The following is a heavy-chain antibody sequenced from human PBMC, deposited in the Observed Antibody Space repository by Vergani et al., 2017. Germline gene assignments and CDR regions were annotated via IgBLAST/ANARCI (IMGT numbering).Heavy chain of an antibody. CDR3: AKDPRLKEDYYYYYRDV. J-gene: IGHJ6*03. CDR1: GFSFTSYG. Sequence: QVRLVESGGGVVQPGRSLRLSCAASGFSFTSYGMHWVRQPPGKGLEWVAVISHDGNKKYYVDSVKGRFTISRDNSKNTLYLYMNSLRADDTAVYYCAKDPRLKEDYYYYYRDVWGKGTTVTVSS. CDR2: ISHDGNKK. V-gene: IGHV3-30*18.